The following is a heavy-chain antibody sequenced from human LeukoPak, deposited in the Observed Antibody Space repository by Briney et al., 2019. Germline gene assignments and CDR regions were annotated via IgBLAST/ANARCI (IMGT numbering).Heavy chain of an antibody. D-gene: IGHD6-6*01. Sequence: ASVKVSCKASGGTFSSYAISWVRQAPGQGLEWMGGIIPIFGTANYAQKFQGRVTITTDESTSTAYMELSSLRSEDTAVYYCARGYSSSHYFDYWGQGTLVTVSS. J-gene: IGHJ4*02. CDR3: ARGYSSSHYFDY. V-gene: IGHV1-69*05. CDR2: IIPIFGTA. CDR1: GGTFSSYA.